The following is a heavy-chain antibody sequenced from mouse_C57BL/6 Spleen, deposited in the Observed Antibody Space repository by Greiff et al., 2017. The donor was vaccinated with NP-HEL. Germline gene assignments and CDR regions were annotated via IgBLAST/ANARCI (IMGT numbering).Heavy chain of an antibody. J-gene: IGHJ4*01. CDR3: ARRGTTTVVAYYYAMDY. CDR2: IYPRSGNT. D-gene: IGHD1-1*01. Sequence: VKLQESGAELARPGASVKLSCKASGYTFTSYGISWVKQRTGQGLEWIGEIYPRSGNTYYNEKFKGKATLTADKSSSTAYMELRSLTSEDSAVYFCARRGTTTVVAYYYAMDYWGQGTSVTVSS. CDR1: GYTFTSYG. V-gene: IGHV1-81*01.